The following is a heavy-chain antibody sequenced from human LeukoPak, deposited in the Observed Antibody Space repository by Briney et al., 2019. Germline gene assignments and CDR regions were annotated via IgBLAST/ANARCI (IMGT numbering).Heavy chain of an antibody. V-gene: IGHV3-33*06. D-gene: IGHD1-1*01. CDR1: GFTFSSYG. CDR3: AKDKGGITYVFDY. Sequence: GGSLRLSCAASGFTFSSYGMHWVRQAPGKGLEWVAVILFDGSNKYYGDSVKGRFTISGDNSKNTLYLQMNSLRAEDTAVYYCAKDKGGITYVFDYWGQGTLVTVSS. J-gene: IGHJ4*02. CDR2: ILFDGSNK.